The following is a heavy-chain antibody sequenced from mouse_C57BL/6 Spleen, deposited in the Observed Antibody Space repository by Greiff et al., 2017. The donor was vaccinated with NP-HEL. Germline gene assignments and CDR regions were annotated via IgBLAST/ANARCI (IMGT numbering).Heavy chain of an antibody. D-gene: IGHD3-2*02. CDR2: ISYDGSN. V-gene: IGHV3-6*01. CDR3: ARARQLRFYFDY. J-gene: IGHJ2*01. Sequence: EVKLQESGPGLVKPSQSLSLTCSVTGYSITSGYYWNWIRQFPGNKLEWMGYISYDGSNNYNPSLKNRISITRDTSKNQFFLKLNSVTTEDTATYYGARARQLRFYFDYWGQGTTLTVSS. CDR1: GYSITSGYY.